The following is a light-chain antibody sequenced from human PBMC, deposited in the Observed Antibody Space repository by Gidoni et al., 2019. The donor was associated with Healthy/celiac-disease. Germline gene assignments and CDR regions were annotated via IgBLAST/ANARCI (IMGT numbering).Light chain of an antibody. CDR2: AGS. CDR3: QQSYSTPLT. Sequence: DIQMMPSPSSLFASVGDRVTITCRASQSISSYLNWYQQKPGKAPKLLIYAGSSLQSGVPSRFSGSGSGTDFTLTISSLQPEDVATYYCQQSYSTPLTFGHGTKVDIK. J-gene: IGKJ3*01. V-gene: IGKV1-39*01. CDR1: QSISSY.